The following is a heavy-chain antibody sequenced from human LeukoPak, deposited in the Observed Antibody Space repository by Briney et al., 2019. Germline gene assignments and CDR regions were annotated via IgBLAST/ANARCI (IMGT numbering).Heavy chain of an antibody. D-gene: IGHD3-22*01. CDR3: ARDRGSSGQGDWFDP. CDR2: ISYDGSNK. V-gene: IGHV3-30*04. J-gene: IGHJ5*02. Sequence: GGSLRLSCAASGFTFSSYAMHWVRQAPGKGLEGVAVISYDGSNKYYADSVKGRFTISRDNSKNTLYLQMNSLRAEDTAVYYCARDRGSSGQGDWFDPWGQGTLVTVSS. CDR1: GFTFSSYA.